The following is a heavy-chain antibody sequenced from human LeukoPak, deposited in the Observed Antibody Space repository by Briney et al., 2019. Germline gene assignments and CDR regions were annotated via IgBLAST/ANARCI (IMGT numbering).Heavy chain of an antibody. J-gene: IGHJ4*02. CDR2: VNLQGST. V-gene: IGHV4-4*02. Sequence: PSETLSLTCGVSGGSISNTNWWTWVRQPPGKGLEWIGEVNLQGSTNYNPSLKSRVAISVDKSENHISLKLTSVTAADTAVYYCARGDYDYVWGSYRPADYWGQGTLVTVSS. CDR1: GGSISNTNW. D-gene: IGHD3-16*02. CDR3: ARGDYDYVWGSYRPADY.